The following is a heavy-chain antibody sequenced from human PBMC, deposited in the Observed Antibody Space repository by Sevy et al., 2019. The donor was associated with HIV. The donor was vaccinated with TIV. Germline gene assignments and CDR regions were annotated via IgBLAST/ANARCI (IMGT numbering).Heavy chain of an antibody. V-gene: IGHV1-2*02. CDR1: GCYFTGYY. CDR3: ARSVYGSGTYLNDY. J-gene: IGHJ4*02. Sequence: ASVKASCKASGCYFTGYYVHWVRQAPGQGLEWMGWINPNGGGTNIGQKFHGRVTMSRDTSITTAYMELIRLRSNDTGVYYCARSVYGSGTYLNDYWGQGTLVTVSS. CDR2: INPNGGGT. D-gene: IGHD3-10*01.